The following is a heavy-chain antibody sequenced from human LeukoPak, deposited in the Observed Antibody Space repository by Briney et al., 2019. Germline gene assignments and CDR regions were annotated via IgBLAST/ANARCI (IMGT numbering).Heavy chain of an antibody. CDR1: GFTFSSYA. V-gene: IGHV3-23*01. CDR3: ASGKETSMAQGY. D-gene: IGHD5-18*01. CDR2: ISGSGIGT. Sequence: GGSLRLSCTASGFTFSSYAMSWVRQAPGKGLEWVSAISGSGIGTYYADSVKGRFTISRDNSKNTLYLQMNSLRAEDTAVYYCASGKETSMAQGYWGQGTLVTVSS. J-gene: IGHJ4*02.